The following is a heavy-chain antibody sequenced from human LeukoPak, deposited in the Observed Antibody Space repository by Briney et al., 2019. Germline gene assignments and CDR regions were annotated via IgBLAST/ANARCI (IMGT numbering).Heavy chain of an antibody. V-gene: IGHV3-30-3*01. CDR3: ARDSGLSNAFDI. CDR2: ISYDGSNK. D-gene: IGHD3-3*02. CDR1: GFTFSNYA. J-gene: IGHJ3*02. Sequence: GGSLRLSCAASGFTFSNYAMHWVRQAPGKELEWVAVISYDGSNKYYADSVKGRFTISRDNSKNTLYLQMNSLRTEDTAVYYCARDSGLSNAFDIWGQGTMVTVSS.